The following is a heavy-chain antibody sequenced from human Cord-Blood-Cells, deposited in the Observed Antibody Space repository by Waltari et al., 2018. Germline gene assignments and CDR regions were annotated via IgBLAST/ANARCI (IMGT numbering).Heavy chain of an antibody. D-gene: IGHD3-22*01. J-gene: IGHJ6*02. CDR1: GFTFSSYS. CDR2: ISSSSSTI. CDR3: ARDYYDSSGYAYYYYYYGMDV. Sequence: EVQLVESGGGLVQPGGSLRLSCAASGFTFSSYSMNWVRQAPGQGLAWVSYISSSSSTIYYADSVKGRFTISRDNAKNSLYLQMNSLRDEDTAVYYCARDYYDSSGYAYYYYYYGMDVWGQGTTVTVSS. V-gene: IGHV3-48*02.